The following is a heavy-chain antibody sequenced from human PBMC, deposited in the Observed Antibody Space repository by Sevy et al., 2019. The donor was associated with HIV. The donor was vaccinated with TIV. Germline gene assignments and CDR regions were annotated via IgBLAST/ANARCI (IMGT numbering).Heavy chain of an antibody. V-gene: IGHV3-23*01. CDR2: FSFGCGKI. J-gene: IGHJ4*02. CDR1: GFTFSNYA. Sequence: GGSLRLSCAASGFTFSNYAMSWVRQAPGKGLEWVSTFSFGCGKINYADSVKGRFTISRDNSKNTLYLQMNSLRAEDTALYYCAREGCSKPHDYWGQGTLVTVSS. CDR3: AREGCSKPHDY. D-gene: IGHD2-2*01.